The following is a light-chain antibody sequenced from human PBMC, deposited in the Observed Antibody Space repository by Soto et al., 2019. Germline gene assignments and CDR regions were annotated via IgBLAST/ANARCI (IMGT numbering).Light chain of an antibody. V-gene: IGKV1-5*01. CDR3: QQYNNFYT. CDR1: QSISSW. CDR2: DAS. Sequence: DIQMTQSPSTLSASVGDRVTITCRASQSISSWLAWYQQKPGKAPKLLIYDASSLESGVPSRFSGSGSGTEFTLTISSLQPDDFATYYCQQYNNFYTFGQGTKLELK. J-gene: IGKJ2*01.